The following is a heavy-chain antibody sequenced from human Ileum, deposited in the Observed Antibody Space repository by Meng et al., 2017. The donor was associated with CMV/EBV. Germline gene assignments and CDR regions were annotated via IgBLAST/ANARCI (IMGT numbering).Heavy chain of an antibody. D-gene: IGHD3-16*01. Sequence: GESLKISCAGSGFTFSNYAMHWVRQAPGKGLEWVAFIRYDGSNKYYADSVKGRFTISRDNSKYTLYLQMNSLRAEDTAVYYCAKDGGYYYGMDVWGQGTTVTVSS. CDR2: IRYDGSNK. J-gene: IGHJ6*02. CDR3: AKDGGYYYGMDV. CDR1: GFTFSNYA. V-gene: IGHV3-30*02.